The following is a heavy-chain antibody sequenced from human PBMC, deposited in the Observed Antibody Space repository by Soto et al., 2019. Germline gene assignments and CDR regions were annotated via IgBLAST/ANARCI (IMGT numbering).Heavy chain of an antibody. CDR3: AKDTYYYDSSGYYVFDY. J-gene: IGHJ4*02. D-gene: IGHD3-22*01. CDR1: GFTGSSNY. V-gene: IGHV3-53*05. Sequence: PGGSLRLSCAASGFTGSSNYMSLVRQAPGKGLEWVSVIYSGGSTYYADSVKGRFTISRDNSKGTVYLQMNSLRAEDTAIYYCAKDTYYYDSSGYYVFDYWGQGALVTVSS. CDR2: IYSGGST.